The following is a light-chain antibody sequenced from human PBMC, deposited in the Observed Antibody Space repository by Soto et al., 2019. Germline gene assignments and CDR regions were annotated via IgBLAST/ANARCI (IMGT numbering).Light chain of an antibody. CDR2: GVS. CDR3: SSFTTTYFYV. J-gene: IGLJ1*01. Sequence: QSALTQPASVSGSPGQSIAIPCTGSGRDVGAYNYVSWYQQHPGKAPKLIIYGVSHRPSVVSTRFSASRSAYTALLTISGLQAEDEADYYCSSFTTTYFYVFGPGTKLTVL. V-gene: IGLV2-14*01. CDR1: GRDVGAYNY.